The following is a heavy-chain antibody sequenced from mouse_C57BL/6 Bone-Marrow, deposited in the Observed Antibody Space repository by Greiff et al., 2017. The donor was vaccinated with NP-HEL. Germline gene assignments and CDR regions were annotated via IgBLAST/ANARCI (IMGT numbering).Heavy chain of an antibody. Sequence: QVQLQQPGTELVKPGASVKLSCKASGYTFTSYWMHWVKQRPGQGLEWIGNINPSNGGTNYNEKFKSKATLTVDKYSSTAYMQLSSLTSEDAAVYDYARWPIYYDYTGYFDVWGTGTTVTVAS. CDR1: GYTFTSYW. D-gene: IGHD2-4*01. CDR2: INPSNGGT. V-gene: IGHV1-53*01. J-gene: IGHJ1*03. CDR3: ARWPIYYDYTGYFDV.